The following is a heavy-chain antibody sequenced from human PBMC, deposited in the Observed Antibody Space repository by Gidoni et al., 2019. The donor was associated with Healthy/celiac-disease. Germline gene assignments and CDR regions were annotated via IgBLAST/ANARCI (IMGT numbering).Heavy chain of an antibody. J-gene: IGHJ4*02. D-gene: IGHD1-26*01. CDR3: AKDKGKVVGATTGFDY. V-gene: IGHV3-9*01. CDR1: GFTFDDYA. Sequence: EVQLVESGGGLVQPGRSLRLSCAASGFTFDDYAMHWVRQAPGKGLEWGSGMSWNSGSIGYADSVKGRFTISRDNAKNSLYLQMNSLRAEDTALYYCAKDKGKVVGATTGFDYWGQGTLVTVSS. CDR2: MSWNSGSI.